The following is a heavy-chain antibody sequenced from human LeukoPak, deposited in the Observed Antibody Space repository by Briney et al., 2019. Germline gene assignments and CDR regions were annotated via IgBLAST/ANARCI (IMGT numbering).Heavy chain of an antibody. CDR3: AKLPMTTVSSVDY. CDR2: ISYDGSNK. D-gene: IGHD4-17*01. J-gene: IGHJ4*02. V-gene: IGHV3-30-3*02. CDR1: GFTFSSYA. Sequence: GGSLRLSCAASGFTFSSYAMHWVRQAPGKGLEWVAVISYDGSNKYYADSVKGRFTISRDNSKNTLYLQMNSLRAEDTALYYCAKLPMTTVSSVDYWGQGTLVAVSS.